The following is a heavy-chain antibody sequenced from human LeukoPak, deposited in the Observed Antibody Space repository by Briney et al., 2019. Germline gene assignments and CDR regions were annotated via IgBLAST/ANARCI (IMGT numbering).Heavy chain of an antibody. V-gene: IGHV3-33*01. J-gene: IGHJ4*02. CDR2: IWYDGSDK. CDR1: GFTFSSYG. Sequence: GRSLRLSCEASGFTFSSYGMHWVRQAPGKGLEWVAVIWYDGSDKYYADSVKGRFSISRDNSKNTLYLQMNSLRAEDTAVYYCARISYDSSGYYDYWGQGTLVTVSS. D-gene: IGHD3-22*01. CDR3: ARISYDSSGYYDY.